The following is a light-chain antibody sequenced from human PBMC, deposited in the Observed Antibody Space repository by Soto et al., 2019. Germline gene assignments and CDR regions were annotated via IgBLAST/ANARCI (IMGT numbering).Light chain of an antibody. CDR2: AAS. CDR1: QGISSH. V-gene: IGKV1-9*01. Sequence: DIQLTQSPSFLSASVGDGVTITCRATQGISSHLAWYQGKPGKAPKLLIYAASTLQSGVPSRFSGSGSGTEFTLTISSLQPEDFATYYCQQLNSYPLTFGGGTKVEIK. CDR3: QQLNSYPLT. J-gene: IGKJ4*01.